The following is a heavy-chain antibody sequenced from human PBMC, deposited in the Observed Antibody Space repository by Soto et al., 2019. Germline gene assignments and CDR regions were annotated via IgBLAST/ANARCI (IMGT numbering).Heavy chain of an antibody. CDR2: ISSSSDNT. CDR1: GFSFSDYS. D-gene: IGHD2-21*02. V-gene: IGHV3-48*02. CDR3: ARLPKGSLVTA. J-gene: IGHJ4*02. Sequence: GGSLRLSCVASGFSFSDYSMNWVRQAPGKGLQWVSYISSSSDNTYYADSVKGRFTVSRDSAKNALFLQMNSLRDDDTATYYCARLPKGSLVTAWGQGTRVTVSS.